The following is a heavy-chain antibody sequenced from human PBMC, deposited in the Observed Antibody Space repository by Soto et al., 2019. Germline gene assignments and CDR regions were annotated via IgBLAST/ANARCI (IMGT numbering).Heavy chain of an antibody. CDR2: ISYSGNT. CDR1: GGSISGGSFY. D-gene: IGHD2-21*02. J-gene: IGHJ5*02. V-gene: IGHV4-31*03. Sequence: KTSETLSLTCTVSGGSISGGSFYWSWFRQHPGKGLEWIGYISYSGNTYYNASLHSRISMSLYSSKNQFSLTLSSVTAADTAVYYCAKNVVVTAIHGPWGQGTLVTVSS. CDR3: AKNVVVTAIHGP.